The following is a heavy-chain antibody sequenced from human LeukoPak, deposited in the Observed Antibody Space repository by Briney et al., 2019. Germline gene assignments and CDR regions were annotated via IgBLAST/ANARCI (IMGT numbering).Heavy chain of an antibody. CDR3: TRVALVYGWFDP. Sequence: ASVKVSCKASGYTFTSYGISWVRQAPGQGLEWMGWISAYNGNTNYAQKLQGRVTMTTDTSTSTAYMELRSLRSDDTAVYYCTRVALVYGWFDPWGQGTLVTVSS. CDR2: ISAYNGNT. V-gene: IGHV1-18*01. J-gene: IGHJ5*02. CDR1: GYTFTSYG. D-gene: IGHD3-9*01.